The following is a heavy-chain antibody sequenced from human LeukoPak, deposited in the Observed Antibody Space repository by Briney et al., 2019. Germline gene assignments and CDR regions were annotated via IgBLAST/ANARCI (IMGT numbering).Heavy chain of an antibody. J-gene: IGHJ5*02. CDR2: ISSSSSYI. CDR1: GFTFSSYS. Sequence: GGSLRLSCAASGFTFSSYSMNWVRQAPGKGLEWVSSISSSSSYIYYADSVKGRFTISRDNAKNSLYLQMNRLRAEDTAVYYCARDRGDGFDPWGQGTLVTVSS. D-gene: IGHD5-12*01. V-gene: IGHV3-21*01. CDR3: ARDRGDGFDP.